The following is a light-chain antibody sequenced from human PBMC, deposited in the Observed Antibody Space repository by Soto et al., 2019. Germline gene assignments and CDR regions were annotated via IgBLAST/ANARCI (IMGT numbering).Light chain of an antibody. V-gene: IGKV3-15*01. CDR3: QQYNNWPFT. J-gene: IGKJ3*01. CDR2: GAS. Sequence: TQSPGPLSLSPGERATLSCRASQSISNDHLAWYQQKPGQAPRLLINGASTRATGVPVRFSGRGSGTEFTLTISSLQSEDSAVYFCQQYNNWPFTFGPGTKVDIK. CDR1: QSISND.